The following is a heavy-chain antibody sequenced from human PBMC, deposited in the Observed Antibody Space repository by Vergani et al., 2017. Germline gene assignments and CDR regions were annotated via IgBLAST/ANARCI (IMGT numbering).Heavy chain of an antibody. CDR1: GFTFSSYG. V-gene: IGHV3-NL1*01. J-gene: IGHJ4*02. Sequence: QVQLVESGGGVVQPERSLRLSCAASGFTFSSYGMHWVRQAPGKGLEWVSASASTYTSGTYYADSVKGRFSISRDNSKNTLYLQMNSLRVEDTAVYYCATLYANYVDYWGQGTLVTVSS. CDR2: SASTYTSGT. CDR3: ATLYANYVDY. D-gene: IGHD5/OR15-5a*01.